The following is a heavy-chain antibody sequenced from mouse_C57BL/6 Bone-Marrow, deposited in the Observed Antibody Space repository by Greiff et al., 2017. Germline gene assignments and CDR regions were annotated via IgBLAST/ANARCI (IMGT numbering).Heavy chain of an antibody. CDR1: GYTFTSYW. J-gene: IGHJ3*01. Sequence: QVQLQQPGAELVKPGASVKMSCKASGYTFTSYWITWVKQRPGQGLEWIGDIYPGSGSTNYNEKFKSKATLTVDPSSSTAYMQLSSLPSEDSAVYYCARIYYSNPFAYWGQGTLVTVSA. CDR3: ARIYYSNPFAY. CDR2: IYPGSGST. V-gene: IGHV1-55*01. D-gene: IGHD2-5*01.